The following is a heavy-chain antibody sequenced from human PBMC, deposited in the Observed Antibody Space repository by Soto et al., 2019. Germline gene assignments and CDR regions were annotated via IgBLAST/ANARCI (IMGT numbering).Heavy chain of an antibody. J-gene: IGHJ6*02. D-gene: IGHD2-2*01. Sequence: SVKVSSKASGYPFTRLGISWVRQAPGQGPECLGWISAYNGNTNYGKKVKGRVAMTTDTLTSTAHLELRSLRPDDTAVYSCAREVKIAPAAYYLSYDGMDVWGQGTTVTVSS. CDR2: ISAYNGNT. CDR3: AREVKIAPAAYYLSYDGMDV. CDR1: GYPFTRLG. V-gene: IGHV1-18*04.